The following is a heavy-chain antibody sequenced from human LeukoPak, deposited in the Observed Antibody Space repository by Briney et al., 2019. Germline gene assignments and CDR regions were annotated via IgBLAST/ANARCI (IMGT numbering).Heavy chain of an antibody. V-gene: IGHV3-30*02. CDR3: ARAYGSSGYYQLPIDY. Sequence: PGGSLRLSCGASGFTFSSYGMHWVRQGPGKGLEWVAFIRHDGSKKYHADSVKGRFTISRDNSKNTLFLQMNSLRVEDTALYYCARAYGSSGYYQLPIDYWGQGTLVTVSS. CDR2: IRHDGSKK. J-gene: IGHJ4*02. CDR1: GFTFSSYG. D-gene: IGHD3-22*01.